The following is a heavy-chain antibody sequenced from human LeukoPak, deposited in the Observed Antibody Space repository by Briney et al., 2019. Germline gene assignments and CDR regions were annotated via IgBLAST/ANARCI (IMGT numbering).Heavy chain of an antibody. CDR1: GGSISSGSYY. CDR2: IYTSGST. J-gene: IGHJ3*02. CDR3: ASGENYDFWSGYSGDAFDI. D-gene: IGHD3-3*01. V-gene: IGHV4-61*02. Sequence: PSQTLSLTCTVSGGSISSGSYYWSWIRQPAGKGLEWIGRIYTSGSTNYNPSLKSRVTISVDTSKNQFSLKLSSVTAADTAVYYCASGENYDFWSGYSGDAFDIWGQGTMVTVSS.